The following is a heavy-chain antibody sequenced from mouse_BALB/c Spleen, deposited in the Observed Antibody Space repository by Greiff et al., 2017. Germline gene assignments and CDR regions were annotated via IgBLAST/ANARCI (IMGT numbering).Heavy chain of an antibody. Sequence: VQLKQSGPELVKPGASVKISCKASGYSFTGYYMHWVKQSHVKSLEWIGRINPYNGATSYNQNFKDKASLTVDKSSSTAYMELHSLTSEDSAVYYCARPHRYDEGPWFAYWGQGTLVTVSA. CDR2: INPYNGAT. J-gene: IGHJ3*01. D-gene: IGHD2-14*01. V-gene: IGHV1-31*01. CDR1: GYSFTGYY. CDR3: ARPHRYDEGPWFAY.